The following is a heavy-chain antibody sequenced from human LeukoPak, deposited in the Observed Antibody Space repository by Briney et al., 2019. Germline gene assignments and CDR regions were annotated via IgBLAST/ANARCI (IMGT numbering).Heavy chain of an antibody. Sequence: SETLSLTCSVSGGSISSSSYHWGWIRQSPGKGLEWIGSIYYSGSAYYNPSLKSRLTICVDTSKNQFSLKLNSVTAADTAVYYCARCISMVRGVIRPPDYWGQGTLVTVSS. CDR2: IYYSGSA. D-gene: IGHD3-10*01. J-gene: IGHJ4*02. CDR1: GGSISSSSYH. CDR3: ARCISMVRGVIRPPDY. V-gene: IGHV4-39*01.